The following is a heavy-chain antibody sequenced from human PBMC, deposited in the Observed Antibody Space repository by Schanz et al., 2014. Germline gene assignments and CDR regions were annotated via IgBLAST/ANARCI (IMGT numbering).Heavy chain of an antibody. D-gene: IGHD1-26*01. V-gene: IGHV1-18*01. CDR2: ISGYKGNT. CDR1: GYTFTSYG. CDR3: ARDPYSASYFPSPPLYGLDV. J-gene: IGHJ6*02. Sequence: QVQLVQSRPEVKKPGASVKVSCKASGYTFTSYGISWVRQAPGQGLEWMGWISGYKGNTKYAQKVQGRVTMTTDTSTSTAYMELTSLRSEDTAVYYCARDPYSASYFPSPPLYGLDVWGQGTTVTVSS.